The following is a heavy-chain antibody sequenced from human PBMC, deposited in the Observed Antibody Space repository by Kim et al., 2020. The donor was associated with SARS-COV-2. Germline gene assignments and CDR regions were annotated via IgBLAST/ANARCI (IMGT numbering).Heavy chain of an antibody. Sequence: GGSLRLSCAASGFTFSSYAMSWVRQAPGKGLEWVSAISGSGGSTYYADSVKGRFTISRDNSKNTLYLQMNSLRAEDTAVYYCAKGNSAGPYYYYCYMDVWGKGTPVTVSS. CDR1: GFTFSSYA. D-gene: IGHD6-13*01. CDR2: ISGSGGST. V-gene: IGHV3-23*01. J-gene: IGHJ6*03. CDR3: AKGNSAGPYYYYCYMDV.